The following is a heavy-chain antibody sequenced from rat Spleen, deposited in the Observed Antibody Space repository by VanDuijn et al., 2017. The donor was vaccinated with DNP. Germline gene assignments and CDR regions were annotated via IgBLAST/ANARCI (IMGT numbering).Heavy chain of an antibody. CDR2: ISYDGSST. J-gene: IGHJ2*01. CDR1: GFTFSNYD. Sequence: EVQLVESGGGLVQPGRSMKLSCAASGFTFSNYDMAWVRQAPKKGLEWVATISYDGSSTYYRDSVKGRFTISRDNAKSTLYLQMDSLRSEDTATYYCTTRRWERTYFDYWGHGVLVTVSS. D-gene: IGHD5-1*01. CDR3: TTRRWERTYFDY. V-gene: IGHV5-7*01.